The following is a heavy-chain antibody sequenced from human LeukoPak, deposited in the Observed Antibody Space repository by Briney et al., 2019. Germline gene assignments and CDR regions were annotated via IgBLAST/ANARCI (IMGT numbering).Heavy chain of an antibody. CDR3: ARHSGYDPMD. CDR2: IYHSGSS. CDR1: GYSISSGYY. J-gene: IGHJ4*02. V-gene: IGHV4-38-2*01. Sequence: SKTLSLTCAVSGYSISSGYYWGWIRQPPGKGLEWIGSIYHSGSSYYNPSLKSRVTISVDTSKNQFSLKLSSVTAADTAMYYCARHSGYDPMDWGQGTLVTVSS. D-gene: IGHD5-12*01.